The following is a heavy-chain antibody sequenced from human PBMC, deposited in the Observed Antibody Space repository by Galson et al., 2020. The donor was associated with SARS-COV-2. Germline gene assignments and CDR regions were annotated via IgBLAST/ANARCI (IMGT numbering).Heavy chain of an antibody. J-gene: IGHJ4*02. D-gene: IGHD2-8*01. CDR3: ASQLIDYFDY. V-gene: IGHV3-30*01. CDR2: ISYDGSNK. CDR1: GFTFRSYA. Sequence: GGSLRLSCAASGFTFRSYAMHRVRQAPGKGLEWVAVISYDGSNKYYADSVKGRFTISRDNSKNTLYLQMNSLRAEDTAVYYCASQLIDYFDYWGQGTLVTVSS.